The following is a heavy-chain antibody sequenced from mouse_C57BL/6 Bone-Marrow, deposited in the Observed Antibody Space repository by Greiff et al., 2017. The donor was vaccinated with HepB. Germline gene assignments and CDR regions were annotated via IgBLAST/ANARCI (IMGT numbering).Heavy chain of an antibody. Sequence: EVQLVESGGGLVQPGGSLKLSCAASGFTFSDYGMAWVRQAPRKGPEWVAFISNLAYSIYYADTVTGRFTISRENAKNTLYLEMSSLRSEDTAMYYCARRGGLRHYAMDYWGQGTSVTVSS. V-gene: IGHV5-15*01. D-gene: IGHD1-3*01. J-gene: IGHJ4*01. CDR2: ISNLAYSI. CDR1: GFTFSDYG. CDR3: ARRGGLRHYAMDY.